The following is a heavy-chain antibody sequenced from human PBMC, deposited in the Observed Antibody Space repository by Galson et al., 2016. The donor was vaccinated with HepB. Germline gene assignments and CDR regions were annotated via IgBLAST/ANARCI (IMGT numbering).Heavy chain of an antibody. J-gene: IGHJ6*02. CDR3: ARGSNYFDYYYYGMDV. CDR1: GFTFNTYG. CDR2: IWYDGSNK. D-gene: IGHD4-11*01. V-gene: IGHV3-33*08. Sequence: SLRLSCAVSGFTFNTYGMHWVRQAPGKGLEWVAVIWYDGSNKYYADSVKGRFTISRDNSKNTLYLQMNSLRAEDTAVYYCARGSNYFDYYYYGMDVWGQGTTVTVSS.